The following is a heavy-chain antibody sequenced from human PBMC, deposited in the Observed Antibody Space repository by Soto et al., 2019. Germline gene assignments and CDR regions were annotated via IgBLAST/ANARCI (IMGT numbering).Heavy chain of an antibody. CDR2: ISDDGSNK. V-gene: IGHV3-30-3*01. CDR3: AGTLTTARFDY. J-gene: IGHJ4*02. D-gene: IGHD4-17*01. CDR1: GFTFSSYA. Sequence: QVQRVESGGGVVQPGRSLRLSCAASGFTFSSYAMHWVRQAPGKGLEWVAVISDDGSNKYYADSVKGRFTISRDNSKNTLSLQMNSLRAEDTAVYYCAGTLTTARFDYWGQGTLVTVPS.